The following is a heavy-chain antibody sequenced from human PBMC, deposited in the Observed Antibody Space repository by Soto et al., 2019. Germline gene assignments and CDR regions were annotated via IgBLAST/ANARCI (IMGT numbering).Heavy chain of an antibody. V-gene: IGHV1-69*02. Sequence: SVKVSCKASGGTFSSYTISWVRQAPGQGLEWMGRIIPILGIANYAQKFQGRVTITADKSTSTAYMELSSLRSEDTAVYTCARSLMNPAMVTFYYFEDWGQGTLVTVSS. CDR1: GGTFSSYT. CDR3: ARSLMNPAMVTFYYFED. D-gene: IGHD5-18*01. J-gene: IGHJ4*02. CDR2: IIPILGIA.